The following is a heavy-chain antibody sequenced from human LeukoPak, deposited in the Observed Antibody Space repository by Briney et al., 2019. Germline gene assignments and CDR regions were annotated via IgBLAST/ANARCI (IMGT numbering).Heavy chain of an antibody. D-gene: IGHD5-12*01. J-gene: IGHJ6*03. Sequence: GGSLRLSCAASGFTFSSYAMSWVRQAPGKGLEWVSTLTGSGGSTYYADSVKGRFTISRDNSRNTVYLQMNTLRAEDTAVYYCAKQSGDDVYYYMDVGGKGTTVTVSS. CDR3: AKQSGDDVYYYMDV. CDR1: GFTFSSYA. CDR2: LTGSGGST. V-gene: IGHV3-23*01.